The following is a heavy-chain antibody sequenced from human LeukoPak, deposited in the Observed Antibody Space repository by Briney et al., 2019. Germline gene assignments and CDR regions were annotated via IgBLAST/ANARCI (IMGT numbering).Heavy chain of an antibody. CDR1: GYTFTSYY. CDR2: INPSGGST. J-gene: IGHJ4*02. CDR3: AANYYDSSGFCY. V-gene: IGHV1-46*01. Sequence: ASVKVSCKASGYTFTSYYMHWVRQAPGQGLEWMGIINPSGGSTSYAQKFQGRVTMTEDTSTDTAYMELSSLRSEDTAVYYCAANYYDSSGFCYWGQGTLVTVSS. D-gene: IGHD3-22*01.